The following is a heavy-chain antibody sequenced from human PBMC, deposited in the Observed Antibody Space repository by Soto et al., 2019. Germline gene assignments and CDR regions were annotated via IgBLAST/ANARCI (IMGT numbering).Heavy chain of an antibody. CDR2: IIPILGIA. J-gene: IGHJ4*02. CDR1: GGTFSSYT. V-gene: IGHV1-69*02. Sequence: QVQLVQSGAEVKKPGSSVKVSCKASGGTFSSYTISWVRQAPGQGLEWLGWIIPILGIANYAQRFQGRVTSXXDKSTGTGYMELSSLRSEDTAVYYCARDANGRVAYWGQGTLVTVSS. CDR3: ARDANGRVAY. D-gene: IGHD1-26*01.